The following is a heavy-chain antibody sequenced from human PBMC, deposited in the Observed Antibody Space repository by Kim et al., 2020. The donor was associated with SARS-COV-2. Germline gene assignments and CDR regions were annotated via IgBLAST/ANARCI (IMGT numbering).Heavy chain of an antibody. Sequence: ASVKVSCKVYGYTFTNYGLDWVRQASGHGLEWMGLIHTDTGNSTYVQGFTGRFVFSLEPSVNTAYLQINSLKADDSAVYYCARDFPDCGGDCHSPYVLDHWGQGTLITVSS. CDR3: ARDFPDCGGDCHSPYVLDH. D-gene: IGHD2-21*02. CDR1: GYTFTNYG. J-gene: IGHJ4*02. CDR2: IHTDTGNS. V-gene: IGHV7-4-1*02.